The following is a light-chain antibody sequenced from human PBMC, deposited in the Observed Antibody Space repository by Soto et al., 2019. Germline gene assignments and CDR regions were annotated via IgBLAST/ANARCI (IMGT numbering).Light chain of an antibody. V-gene: IGLV1-40*01. J-gene: IGLJ2*01. CDR2: GNS. CDR1: SSNIGAGYD. Sequence: QSVLTQPPSVSGAPGQRVTISCTGSSSNIGAGYDVHWYQQLPGTAPKLLIYGNSNRPSGVPDRFSGSKSGTSASLAINWLQAEDEADYYCQSYDSSLSGYVVFGGGTKLTVL. CDR3: QSYDSSLSGYVV.